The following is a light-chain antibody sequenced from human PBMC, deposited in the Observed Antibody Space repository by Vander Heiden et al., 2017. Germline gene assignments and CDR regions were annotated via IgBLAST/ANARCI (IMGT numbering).Light chain of an antibody. CDR3: RWDCSSPRT. J-gene: IGKJ1*01. Sequence: EIVLTQSPGTLSLSPGERATLSCRASQSVSSSYLAWYQQKPVQAPRLLIYGASSTAPRIPDKFSAPASPRPFPLRISILALEAIAVYYCRWDCSSPRTFGQWTKVEIK. V-gene: IGKV3-20*01. CDR2: GAS. CDR1: QSVSSSY.